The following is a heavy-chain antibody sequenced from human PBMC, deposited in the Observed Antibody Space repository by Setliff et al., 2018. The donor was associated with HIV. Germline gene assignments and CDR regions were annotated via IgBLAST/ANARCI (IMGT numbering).Heavy chain of an antibody. D-gene: IGHD3-10*01. CDR1: KITVSDIW. CDR3: ARDQLAMVRRNGMDV. V-gene: IGHV3-66*02. Sequence: PGGSLRLSCSASKITVSDIWMTWVRQAPGKGLEWVSVISGDSNAYYADSVRGRFIISRDNSKNTLYVQMNSLRVEDTAVYYCARDQLAMVRRNGMDVWGQGTTVTVSS. J-gene: IGHJ6*02. CDR2: ISGDSNA.